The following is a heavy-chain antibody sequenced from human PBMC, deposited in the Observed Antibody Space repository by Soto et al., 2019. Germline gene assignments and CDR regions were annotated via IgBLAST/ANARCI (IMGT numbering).Heavy chain of an antibody. J-gene: IGHJ4*02. CDR3: AGGYSYGYPVNPIDS. CDR2: IHYSGST. D-gene: IGHD5-18*01. V-gene: IGHV4-59*01. CDR1: EGSISSSY. Sequence: PSETLSLTCTVSEGSISSSYWSWIRQPPGKGLEWIGYIHYSGSTDYNPSLKSRVTLSIDTSKNQFSLKLTSVTAADTAVYYCAGGYSYGYPVNPIDSWGQGTLVTVSS.